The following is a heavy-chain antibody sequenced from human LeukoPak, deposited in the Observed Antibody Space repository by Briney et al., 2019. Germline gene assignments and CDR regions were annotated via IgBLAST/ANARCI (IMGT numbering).Heavy chain of an antibody. CDR3: ARGGGDSGFYIAY. CDR1: GYSFTGFY. J-gene: IGHJ4*02. Sequence: GASVKVSCNASGYSFTGFYIHWVRQAPGQGIEWMAWINPQSGATNYAQKFKGRITTTRDMSITTAYIEMTTLRSDDTAVYYCARGGGDSGFYIAYCGQGTLVTVSS. CDR2: INPQSGAT. D-gene: IGHD6-19*01. V-gene: IGHV1-2*02.